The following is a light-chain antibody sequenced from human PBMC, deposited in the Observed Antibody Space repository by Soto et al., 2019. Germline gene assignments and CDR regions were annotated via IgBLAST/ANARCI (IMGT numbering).Light chain of an antibody. CDR2: DAS. V-gene: IGKV1-5*01. CDR3: QQYNSYPYT. J-gene: IGKJ2*01. Sequence: DIQMTQSPSTLSASVGDRVTITCRASQSISNWLAWYQQKPGKAPKLLIYDASNLESGVPSRFSGGGSVTEFTLTISGLQPDDFATYYCQQYNSYPYTSGQGTKLEI. CDR1: QSISNW.